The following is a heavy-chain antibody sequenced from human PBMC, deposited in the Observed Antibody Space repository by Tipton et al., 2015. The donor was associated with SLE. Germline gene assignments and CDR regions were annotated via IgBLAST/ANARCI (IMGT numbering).Heavy chain of an antibody. D-gene: IGHD5-12*01. CDR1: GGSISSHY. V-gene: IGHV4-59*11. CDR3: ARSPHGVVATIDNWFDP. CDR2: IYYSGST. J-gene: IGHJ5*02. Sequence: TLSLTCTVSGGSISSHYWSWIRQPPGKGLEWIGYIYYSGSTNYNPAPNSRVTISVDTSKNQFSLKLSSVTAADTAVYYCARSPHGVVATIDNWFDPWGQRTLVTVSS.